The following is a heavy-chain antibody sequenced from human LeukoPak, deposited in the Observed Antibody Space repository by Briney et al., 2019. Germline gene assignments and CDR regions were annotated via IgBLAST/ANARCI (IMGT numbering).Heavy chain of an antibody. CDR2: IGGGGPTT. D-gene: IGHD6-19*01. V-gene: IGHV3-23*01. Sequence: GGSLRLSCAASGFTFSTYAMNWVRQAPAKGLGWVSTIGGGGPTTDYADSVKDRFTISRDNSKNTLYLQMNSLRAEDTAVYFCARGFLGGTDQYFDSWGQGTLVTVSS. CDR1: GFTFSTYA. CDR3: ARGFLGGTDQYFDS. J-gene: IGHJ4*02.